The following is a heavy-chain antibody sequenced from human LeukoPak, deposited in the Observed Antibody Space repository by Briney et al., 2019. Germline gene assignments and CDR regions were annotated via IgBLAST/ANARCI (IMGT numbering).Heavy chain of an antibody. CDR1: GGSISSSSYY. CDR3: ARTPSRAGKFDD. Sequence: PSETLSLTCTVSGGSISSSSYYWGWIRQPPGKGLEWIGSIYYSGSTYYNPSLKSRVTISVDTSKNQFSLKLSSVTAADTAVYYCARTPSRAGKFDDWGQGTLVTVSS. J-gene: IGHJ4*02. CDR2: IYYSGST. V-gene: IGHV4-39*01. D-gene: IGHD4-23*01.